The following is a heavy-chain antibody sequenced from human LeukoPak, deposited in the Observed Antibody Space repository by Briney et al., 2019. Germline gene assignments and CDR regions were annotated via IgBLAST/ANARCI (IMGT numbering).Heavy chain of an antibody. CDR2: IYTSGST. CDR3: ARDSGGVVTAIRC. D-gene: IGHD2-21*02. J-gene: IGHJ4*02. Sequence: SQTLSLTCTVSGGSISSGSYYWSWIRQPAGKGLEWIGRIYTSGSTNYNPSLKSRVTISVDTSKNQFSLKLSSVTAADTAVYYCARDSGGVVTAIRCWGQGTLVAVSS. CDR1: GGSISSGSYY. V-gene: IGHV4-61*02.